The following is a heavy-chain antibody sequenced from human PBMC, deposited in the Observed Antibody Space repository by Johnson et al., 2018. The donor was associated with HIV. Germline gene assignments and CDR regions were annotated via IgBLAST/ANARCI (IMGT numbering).Heavy chain of an antibody. Sequence: QVQLVESGGGVVQPARSLRLSCEASGFTFSSYGMHWVRQAPGKGLEWVAVISYDGSNQYYADSVTGRFTISRDNSKNTRYLQMNSLRAGETALYYCARAVCRGGRCYSHDAFDIWGQGTMVTVSS. CDR3: ARAVCRGGRCYSHDAFDI. J-gene: IGHJ3*02. CDR2: ISYDGSNQ. CDR1: GFTFSSYG. V-gene: IGHV3-33*05. D-gene: IGHD2-15*01.